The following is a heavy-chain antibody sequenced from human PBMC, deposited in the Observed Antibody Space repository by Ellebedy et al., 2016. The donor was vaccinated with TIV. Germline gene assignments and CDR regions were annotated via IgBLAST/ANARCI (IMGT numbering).Heavy chain of an antibody. CDR3: ARSRLGGGHWYFDF. CDR2: IAVYNGHT. V-gene: IGHV1-18*01. D-gene: IGHD3-10*01. Sequence: ASVKVSCXVSGYTFTRYGMSWVRQALAQGLEWMGWIAVYNGHTNYAQKFQDRVVMTTETATSTVYMELRSLRSDDTAVYYCARSRLGGGHWYFDFWGRGTLVTVSS. J-gene: IGHJ2*01. CDR1: GYTFTRYG.